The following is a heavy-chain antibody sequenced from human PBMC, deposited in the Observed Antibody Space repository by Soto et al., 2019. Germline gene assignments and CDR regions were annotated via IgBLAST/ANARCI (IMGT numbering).Heavy chain of an antibody. Sequence: SETLSLTCTVSGGSISSYYWSWIRQPPGKGLEWIGYIYYSGSTNSNPSLKSRVTISVDTSKNQFSLKLSSVTAADTAVYYCARDSKRGYSGYDKLDYWGQGTLVTVSS. CDR1: GGSISSYY. CDR3: ARDSKRGYSGYDKLDY. V-gene: IGHV4-59*01. D-gene: IGHD5-12*01. J-gene: IGHJ4*02. CDR2: IYYSGST.